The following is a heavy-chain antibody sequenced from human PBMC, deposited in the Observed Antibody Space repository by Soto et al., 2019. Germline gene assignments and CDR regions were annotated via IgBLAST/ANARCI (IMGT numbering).Heavy chain of an antibody. D-gene: IGHD5-18*01. J-gene: IGHJ4*02. CDR2: ISYDGINR. CDR1: GFTFSNYG. Sequence: QVQVVESGGGVVQPGRSLTLSCAASGFTFSNYGMHWVRQTPGKGLEWVAVISYDGINRHYADSVKGRFTISRDNSKNTLYLQMNSLRAEDTAVYYCTNELIFRGLSYGYGDNYWGQGTLVTVSS. V-gene: IGHV3-30*18. CDR3: TNELIFRGLSYGYGDNY.